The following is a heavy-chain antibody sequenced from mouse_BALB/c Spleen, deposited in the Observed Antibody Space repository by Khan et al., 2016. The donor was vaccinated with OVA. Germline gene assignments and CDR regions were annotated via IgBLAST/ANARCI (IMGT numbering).Heavy chain of an antibody. CDR2: IYPGSGNT. V-gene: IGHV1-77*01. Sequence: QVQLQQPGAELARPGASVKLSCKASGYTFTDYYITWVKQRTGQGLEWIGEIYPGSGNTYYNENFKDKATLTADKSSNTAYIHLSSLTSEDSAVYFCARMDTTSLDYWGQGTTLTVSS. D-gene: IGHD2-3*01. CDR3: ARMDTTSLDY. J-gene: IGHJ2*01. CDR1: GYTFTDYY.